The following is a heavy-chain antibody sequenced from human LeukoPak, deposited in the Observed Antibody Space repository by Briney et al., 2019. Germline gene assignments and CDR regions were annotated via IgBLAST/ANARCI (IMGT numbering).Heavy chain of an antibody. D-gene: IGHD6-19*01. Sequence: SETLSLTCAVYGGSFSGYYWSWIRQPPGKGLEWIGEINHSGSTNYNPSLKSRVTISVDTSKNQFSLKLSSVTAADPAVYYCARGLSGWYGAFDIWGQGTMVTVSS. V-gene: IGHV4-34*01. J-gene: IGHJ3*02. CDR3: ARGLSGWYGAFDI. CDR1: GGSFSGYY. CDR2: INHSGST.